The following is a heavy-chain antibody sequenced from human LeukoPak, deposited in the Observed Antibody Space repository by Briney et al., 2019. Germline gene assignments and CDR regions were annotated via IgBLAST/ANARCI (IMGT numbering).Heavy chain of an antibody. V-gene: IGHV4-30-2*01. CDR1: GDSISSGGYY. J-gene: IGHJ4*02. Sequence: SETLSLTCTVSGDSISSGGYYWSWIRQPPGKGLEWIGYIFHSGSAYYNPSLKSRVTISVDRSKNQFSLKLSSVTAADTAVYYCARGRGSSWYYFDYWGQGTLVTVSS. CDR3: ARGRGSSWYYFDY. D-gene: IGHD6-13*01. CDR2: IFHSGSA.